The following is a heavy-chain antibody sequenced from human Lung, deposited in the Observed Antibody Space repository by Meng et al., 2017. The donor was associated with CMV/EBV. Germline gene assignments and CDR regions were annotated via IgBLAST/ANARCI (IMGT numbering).Heavy chain of an antibody. CDR3: AKDISFSILGFFDY. CDR1: GGTFSSYA. V-gene: IGHV1-69*10. J-gene: IGHJ4*02. D-gene: IGHD1-14*01. CDR2: IIPILGIA. Sequence: VXVSCXXSGGTFSSYAISWVRQAPGQGLEWMGGIIPILGIANYAQKFQGRVTITADKSTSTAYMELSSLRSEDTALYYCAKDISFSILGFFDYWGQGTXVTVSS.